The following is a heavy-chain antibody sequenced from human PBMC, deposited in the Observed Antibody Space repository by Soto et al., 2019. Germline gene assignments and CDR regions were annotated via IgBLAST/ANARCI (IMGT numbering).Heavy chain of an antibody. J-gene: IGHJ6*03. V-gene: IGHV1-69*02. CDR1: GDTFSRHT. CDR2: IIPILGIA. CDR3: ARVAEMGTLTKGYYYYMDV. Sequence: QVQLVQSGAEVKKPGSSVKVSCKASGDTFSRHTISWVRQAPGQGLEWLGRIIPILGIANYAQKFQGRVKITADKSTSTAYMDLSRLRAEDTAVYYCARVAEMGTLTKGYYYYMDVWGKGTTVTVSS. D-gene: IGHD3-16*01.